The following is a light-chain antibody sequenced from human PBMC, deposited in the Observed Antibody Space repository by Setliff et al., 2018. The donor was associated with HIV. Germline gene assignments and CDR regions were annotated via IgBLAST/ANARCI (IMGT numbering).Light chain of an antibody. V-gene: IGLV2-23*02. CDR1: ITDIGNYES. Sequence: QSALAQPASVSGSPGQSITISCTGSITDIGNYESVSWYQQHPGEVPKRLIYDVTKRPSGISSRSSGSKSGYTASLTISGLQAEDEADYYCCSYVNGDTWIFGGGT. J-gene: IGLJ2*01. CDR2: DVT. CDR3: CSYVNGDTWI.